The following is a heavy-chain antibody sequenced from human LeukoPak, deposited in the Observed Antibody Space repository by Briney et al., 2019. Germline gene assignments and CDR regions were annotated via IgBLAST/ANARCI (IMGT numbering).Heavy chain of an antibody. CDR1: GGSMRTVSYY. Sequence: PSETLSLTCTVSGGSMRTVSYYWGWIRQPPGKGLEWVSAISGSGGSTYYADSVKGRFTISRDNSKNTLYLQMNSLRAEDTAVYYCAKGSGVALYYYYYMDVWGKGTTVTVSS. CDR3: AKGSGVALYYYYYMDV. D-gene: IGHD3-10*01. V-gene: IGHV3-23*01. J-gene: IGHJ6*03. CDR2: ISGSGGST.